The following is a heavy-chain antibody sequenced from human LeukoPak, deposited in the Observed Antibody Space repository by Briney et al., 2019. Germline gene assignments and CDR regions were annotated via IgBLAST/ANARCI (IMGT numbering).Heavy chain of an antibody. V-gene: IGHV3-21*01. CDR1: GSTLSSYN. D-gene: IGHD6-13*01. J-gene: IGHJ6*03. CDR2: IRWRSSDI. Sequence: GGSLRLSCVASGSTLSSYNMKWVRQAPGKRLEWVSSIRWRSSDIEYADSVKGRFTISRDIDKKSLYLQMNSLRVEDTAVYYCARVYTSTWYLSYLHMDVWGKGTTVTVSS. CDR3: ARVYTSTWYLSYLHMDV.